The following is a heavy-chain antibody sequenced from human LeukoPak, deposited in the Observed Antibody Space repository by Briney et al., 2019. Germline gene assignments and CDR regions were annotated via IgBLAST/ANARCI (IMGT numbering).Heavy chain of an antibody. Sequence: SETLSLTCTVSGGSISSYYWSWIRQPPGKGLEWIGYIYYSGSTNYNPSLKSRVTISVDTSKNQFSLKLSSVTAADTAVYYCASSAPYCSSTSCYGGVVAFDIWGQGTLVTVSS. J-gene: IGHJ4*02. CDR3: ASSAPYCSSTSCYGGVVAFDI. D-gene: IGHD2-2*01. V-gene: IGHV4-59*01. CDR1: GGSISSYY. CDR2: IYYSGST.